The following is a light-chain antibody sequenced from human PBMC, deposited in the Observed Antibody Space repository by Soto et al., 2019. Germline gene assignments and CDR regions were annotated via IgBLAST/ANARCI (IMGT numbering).Light chain of an antibody. V-gene: IGLV2-14*01. CDR2: EVS. J-gene: IGLJ1*01. CDR1: SGDVGGYKY. Sequence: QSALTQPDSVSGSPGQSITISCTGTSGDVGGYKYVSWYQHHPGKAPKLMIYEVSNRPSGVSDRFSGSKSGNTASLTISGLQAEDEADYYCFSYRISSYVFGTGTKLTV. CDR3: FSYRISSYV.